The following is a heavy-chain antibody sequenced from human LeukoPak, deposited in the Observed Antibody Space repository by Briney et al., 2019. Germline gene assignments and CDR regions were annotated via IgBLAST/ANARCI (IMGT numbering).Heavy chain of an antibody. D-gene: IGHD2-2*01. CDR3: AKGSHQLYPPLDY. CDR2: IRYDGSDK. Sequence: PGGSLRLSCVASGFTFSNYGMYWVRQAPGKGLEWVAFIRYDGSDKYYADSVKGRFTISRDNSKNTLYLQMNSLKPEDTAVYYCAKGSHQLYPPLDYWGQGTLVTVSS. V-gene: IGHV3-30*02. J-gene: IGHJ4*02. CDR1: GFTFSNYG.